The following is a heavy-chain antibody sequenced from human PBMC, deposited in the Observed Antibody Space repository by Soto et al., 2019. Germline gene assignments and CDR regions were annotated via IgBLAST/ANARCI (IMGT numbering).Heavy chain of an antibody. CDR2: ISSSSSYI. J-gene: IGHJ3*02. Sequence: GGSVRLSCASSGFTFISYSMNWVRQAPGKGLEWVSSISSSSSYIYYADSVKGRFTISRDNAKNSLYLQMNSLRAEDTAVYYCARKRYSSGWYYAFDIWGQGTMVTVSS. CDR1: GFTFISYS. V-gene: IGHV3-21*01. CDR3: ARKRYSSGWYYAFDI. D-gene: IGHD6-19*01.